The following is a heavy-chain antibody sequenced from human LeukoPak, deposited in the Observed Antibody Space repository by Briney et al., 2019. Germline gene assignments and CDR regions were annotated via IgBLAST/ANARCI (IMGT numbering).Heavy chain of an antibody. V-gene: IGHV5-51*01. Sequence: GESLKISCTGSGYSFTSYWIGGVRQMPGKGLEWMGIIYPGDSDTRYSPSFQGQVTISADKSISTAYLQWSSLKASDTAMYYCARVVPAAQNDYWGQGTLVTVSS. J-gene: IGHJ4*02. CDR3: ARVVPAAQNDY. CDR1: GYSFTSYW. D-gene: IGHD2-2*01. CDR2: IYPGDSDT.